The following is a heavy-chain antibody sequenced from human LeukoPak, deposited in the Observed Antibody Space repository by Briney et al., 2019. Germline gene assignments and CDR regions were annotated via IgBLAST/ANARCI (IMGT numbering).Heavy chain of an antibody. CDR3: ARGYSGSYGRFDY. D-gene: IGHD1-26*01. J-gene: IGHJ4*02. Sequence: SETLSLTCTVSGGSISSYYWSWIRQPPGKGREWIGYIYYSGSTNYNPSLKSRVTISVDTSKNQFSLKLSSVTAADTAVYYCARGYSGSYGRFDYWGQGTLVTVSS. CDR1: GGSISSYY. CDR2: IYYSGST. V-gene: IGHV4-59*01.